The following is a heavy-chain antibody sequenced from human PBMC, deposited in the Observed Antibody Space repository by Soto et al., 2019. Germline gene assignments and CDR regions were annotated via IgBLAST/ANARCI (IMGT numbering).Heavy chain of an antibody. CDR1: GGSISSYY. CDR2: IYYSGST. Sequence: SETLSLTCTVSGGSISSYYWSWIRQPPGKGLEWIGYIYYSGSTNYNPSLKSRVTISVDRSKNQFSLKLSSVTAADTAVYYCARGTYYYGSGSPGFYFDYWGQGTLVTVSS. D-gene: IGHD3-10*01. V-gene: IGHV4-59*12. CDR3: ARGTYYYGSGSPGFYFDY. J-gene: IGHJ4*02.